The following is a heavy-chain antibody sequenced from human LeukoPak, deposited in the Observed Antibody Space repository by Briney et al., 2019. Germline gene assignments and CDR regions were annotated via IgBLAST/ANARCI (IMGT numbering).Heavy chain of an antibody. V-gene: IGHV5-51*01. CDR2: IYPGDSDT. J-gene: IGHJ4*02. CDR3: ARPGMTGTTYYFDY. Sequence: GESLKISCKGSGYSFASFWIGWVRQMPGKGLEWMGIIYPGDSDTRYSPSLQGQVTISADKSINTAYLQWSSLRASDTAMYYCARPGMTGTTYYFDYWGQGTLVTVSS. CDR1: GYSFASFW. D-gene: IGHD1-1*01.